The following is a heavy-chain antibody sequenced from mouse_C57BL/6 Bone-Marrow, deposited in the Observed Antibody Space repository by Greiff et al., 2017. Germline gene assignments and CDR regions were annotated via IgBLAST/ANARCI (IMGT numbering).Heavy chain of an antibody. D-gene: IGHD1-1*01. Sequence: EVQLVESGGGLVKPGGSLKLSCAASGFTFSSYAMSWVRQTPEKRLEWVATISDGGSYTYYPDNVKGRFTISRDNAKNNLYLQMSHLKSEDTAMYYCARPGGSSPYYYAMDYWGQGASGTVSS. CDR2: ISDGGSYT. CDR1: GFTFSSYA. CDR3: ARPGGSSPYYYAMDY. V-gene: IGHV5-4*01. J-gene: IGHJ4*01.